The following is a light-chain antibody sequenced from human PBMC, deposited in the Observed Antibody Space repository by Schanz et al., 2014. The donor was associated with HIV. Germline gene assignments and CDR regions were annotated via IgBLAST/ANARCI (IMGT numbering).Light chain of an antibody. J-gene: IGKJ1*01. CDR3: QQYVGFYHT. CDR2: QAS. Sequence: IQMTQSPSTVSTSVGDRVTITCRASQTIGRLLAWYQQKPGRAPKLLIYQASILETGVPSRFSGSGSGTSFTLTISSLQPDDLATYYCQQYVGFYHTFGQGTKVEIK. V-gene: IGKV1-5*03. CDR1: QTIGRL.